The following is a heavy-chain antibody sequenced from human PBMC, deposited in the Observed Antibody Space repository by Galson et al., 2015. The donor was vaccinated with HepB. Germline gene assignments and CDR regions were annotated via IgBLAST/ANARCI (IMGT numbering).Heavy chain of an antibody. CDR2: IYTSGST. J-gene: IGHJ5*02. CDR3: ARDHGPHCCGGDCYEAGWFDP. V-gene: IGHV4-61*02. CDR1: GGSISSGSYY. D-gene: IGHD2-21*01. Sequence: TLSLTCTVSGGSISSGSYYWSWIRQPAGKGLEWIGRIYTSGSTNYNPSLKSRVTMSVDTSKNQFSLKLSSVTAADTAVYYCARDHGPHCCGGDCYEAGWFDPWGQGTLVTVSS.